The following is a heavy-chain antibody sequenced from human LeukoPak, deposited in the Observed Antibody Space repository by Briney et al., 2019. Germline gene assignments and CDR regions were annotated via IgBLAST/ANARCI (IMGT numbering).Heavy chain of an antibody. CDR2: IHTSGST. J-gene: IGHJ4*01. Sequence: SETLSLTCTVSGAPISPYYWGWIGQPAGKGLEWVGRIHTSGSTNYNPSLKSRVTMSLATPTNHLSPNLNSAPAADTAVYYSAKEGLLRGVIDYWGPGALVTASS. D-gene: IGHD3-10*01. CDR1: GAPISPYY. CDR3: AKEGLLRGVIDY. V-gene: IGHV4-4*07.